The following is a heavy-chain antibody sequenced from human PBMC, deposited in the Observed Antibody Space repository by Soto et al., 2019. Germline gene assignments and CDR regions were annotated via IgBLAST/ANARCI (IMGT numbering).Heavy chain of an antibody. CDR1: GYTFTSYG. CDR3: ARYCSSTICYVPIRAFSI. J-gene: IGHJ3*02. Sequence: GASVKVACEGSGYTFTSYGNSWMRQAPGQGLEWMGWISAYNGNTNYAQKLQGRVTMTTDTSTSTAYMELRSLSCDDTDVYYCARYCSSTICYVPIRAFSIWCQGTIVTVSS. D-gene: IGHD2-2*01. CDR2: ISAYNGNT. V-gene: IGHV1-18*01.